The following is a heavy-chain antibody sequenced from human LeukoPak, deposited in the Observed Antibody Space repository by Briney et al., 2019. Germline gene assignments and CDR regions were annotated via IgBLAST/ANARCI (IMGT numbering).Heavy chain of an antibody. CDR3: ARDFGGSYVIHAFDI. Sequence: PGGSLRLSCAASGFTFSSYGMHWVRQAPGKGLEWVAVIWYDGSNKYYADSVKGRFTISRDNSKNTLYLQMNSLRAEDTAVYYCARDFGGSYVIHAFDIWGQGTMVTVSS. D-gene: IGHD1-26*01. V-gene: IGHV3-33*01. CDR2: IWYDGSNK. J-gene: IGHJ3*02. CDR1: GFTFSSYG.